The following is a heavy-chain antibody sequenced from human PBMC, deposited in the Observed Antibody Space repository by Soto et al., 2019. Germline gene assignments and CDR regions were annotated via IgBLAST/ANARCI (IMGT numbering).Heavy chain of an antibody. J-gene: IGHJ4*02. V-gene: IGHV1-69*12. CDR1: GGTFSSYA. CDR3: ASDGLYGSGSYYGY. CDR2: IIPIFGTA. D-gene: IGHD3-10*01. Sequence: QVQLVQSGAEVKKPGSSVKVSCKASGGTFSSYAISWVRQAPGQGLEWMGGIIPIFGTAKYAQKFQGRVTITADESTSTAYMELSSLRSEDTAVYYCASDGLYGSGSYYGYWGQGTPVTVSS.